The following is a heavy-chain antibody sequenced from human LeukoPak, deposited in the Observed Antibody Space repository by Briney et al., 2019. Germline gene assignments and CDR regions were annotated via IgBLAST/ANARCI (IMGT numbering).Heavy chain of an antibody. V-gene: IGHV3-30*12. Sequence: GGSLRLSCAASGFSFSTYGMHWVRQAPGKGLEWVAFIYYDGRNKFYADSVKGRFTISRDNAKNSLYLQMNSLRAEDTAVYYCARDLRTTVVTPIWYWGQGTLVTVSS. D-gene: IGHD4-23*01. CDR3: ARDLRTTVVTPIWY. CDR1: GFSFSTYG. J-gene: IGHJ4*02. CDR2: IYYDGRNK.